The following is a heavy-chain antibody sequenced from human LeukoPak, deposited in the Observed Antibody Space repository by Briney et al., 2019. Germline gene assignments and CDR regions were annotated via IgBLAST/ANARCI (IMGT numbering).Heavy chain of an antibody. D-gene: IGHD1-26*01. Sequence: GGSLRLSCAASGFTFSSYWMHWVRQAPGKGLVWVSRINSDGSSTSYGDSVKGRFTISRDNAKNTLYLQMNSLRAEDTAVYYCARKTGSYYYFDSWGQGTLVTVSS. CDR1: GFTFSSYW. J-gene: IGHJ4*02. CDR2: INSDGSST. CDR3: ARKTGSYYYFDS. V-gene: IGHV3-74*01.